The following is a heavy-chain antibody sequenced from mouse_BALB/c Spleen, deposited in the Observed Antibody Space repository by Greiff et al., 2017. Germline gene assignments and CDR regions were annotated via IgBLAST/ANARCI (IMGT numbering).Heavy chain of an antibody. Sequence: VQLQQSGAELVKPGASVKLSCKASGYTFTSYYMYWVKQRPGQGLEWIGEINPSNGGTNFNEKFKSKATLTVDKSSSTAYMQLSSLTSEDSAVYYCTRGGGNSDAMDYWGQGTSVTVSS. V-gene: IGHV1S81*02. CDR1: GYTFTSYY. D-gene: IGHD2-1*01. J-gene: IGHJ4*01. CDR2: INPSNGGT. CDR3: TRGGGNSDAMDY.